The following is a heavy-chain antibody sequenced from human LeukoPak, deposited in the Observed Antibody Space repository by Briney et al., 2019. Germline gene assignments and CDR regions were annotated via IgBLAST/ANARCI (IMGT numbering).Heavy chain of an antibody. CDR1: GFTFSCYA. D-gene: IGHD3-10*01. CDR2: ISGSGGST. Sequence: PGGSLRLSCAASGFTFSCYAMSWVRQAPGKGLEWVSAISGSGGSTYYADSVKGRFTISRDNSKSTLYLQMNSLRAEDTAVYYCAKDRVAVPPYGSVGDYWGQGTLVTVSS. V-gene: IGHV3-23*01. J-gene: IGHJ4*02. CDR3: AKDRVAVPPYGSVGDY.